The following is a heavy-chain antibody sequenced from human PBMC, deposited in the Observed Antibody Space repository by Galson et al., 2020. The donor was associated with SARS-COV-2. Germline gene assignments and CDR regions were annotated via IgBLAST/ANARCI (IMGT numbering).Heavy chain of an antibody. D-gene: IGHD6-19*01. CDR1: GITVSSNF. Sequence: GESLKISCAASGITVSSNFMSWVRQAPGKGLQWVSVIYSAGDTYYADFVKGRFTVSRDNSKNALYLQMSSLRVEDTAVYYCASSGWPFDYWGQGILVTVSS. CDR3: ASSGWPFDY. CDR2: IYSAGDT. J-gene: IGHJ4*02. V-gene: IGHV3-53*01.